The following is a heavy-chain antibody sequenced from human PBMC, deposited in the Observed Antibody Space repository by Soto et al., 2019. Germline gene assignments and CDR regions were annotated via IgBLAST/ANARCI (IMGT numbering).Heavy chain of an antibody. CDR2: IIPIFATV. CDR3: ARGGRGYSSAPRYYFDY. CDR1: GGSFSSNP. V-gene: IGHV1-69*01. D-gene: IGHD5-18*01. J-gene: IGHJ4*02. Sequence: QVQLVQSGSEVKKPGSSVKVSCKASGGSFSSNPISWVRQSPGQGLEWMAGIIPIFATVHYAQKFQGRVTITADESTSTAYMALTSIRSEDTAVYFCARGGRGYSSAPRYYFDYWGQGTLVNVSS.